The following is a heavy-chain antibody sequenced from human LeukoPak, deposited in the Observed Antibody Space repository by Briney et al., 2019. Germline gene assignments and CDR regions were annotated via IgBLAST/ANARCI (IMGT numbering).Heavy chain of an antibody. D-gene: IGHD6-13*01. V-gene: IGHV1-69*05. CDR3: ASVRLGIAAAGTFSDYYYYYMDV. J-gene: IGHJ6*03. CDR2: IIPIFGTA. CDR1: GGTFSSYA. Sequence: SVKVSCKASGGTFSSYAISWVRQAPGQGLEWMGGIIPIFGTANYAQKFQGRVTITTDESTSTAYVELSSLRSEDTAVYYCASVRLGIAAAGTFSDYYYYYMDVWGKGTTVTVSS.